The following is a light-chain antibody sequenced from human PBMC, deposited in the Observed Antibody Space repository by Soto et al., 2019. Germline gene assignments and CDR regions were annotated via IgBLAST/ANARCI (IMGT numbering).Light chain of an antibody. Sequence: DIQMTQSPSTLSASVGDRVTITCRASQSISSWLAWYQQKPGKAPKLLIYHAYSLESGVPSRFSGSGSGTEFTLSISSLQPDDFAVYYCQQYNGWPITFGQGTRLEIK. CDR1: QSISSW. V-gene: IGKV1-5*01. CDR3: QQYNGWPIT. CDR2: HAY. J-gene: IGKJ5*01.